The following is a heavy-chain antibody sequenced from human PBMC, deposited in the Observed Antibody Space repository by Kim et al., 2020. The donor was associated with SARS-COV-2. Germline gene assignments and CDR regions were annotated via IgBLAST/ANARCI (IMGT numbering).Heavy chain of an antibody. V-gene: IGHV3-23*01. D-gene: IGHD3-3*01. Sequence: GGSLRLSCAASGFTFSSYAMSWVRQAPGKGLEWVSAISGSGGSTYYAESVKGRFTISRDNSKNTLYLQMNSLRAEDTAVYYCAKDRVALATVYYFDYWGQGTLVTVSS. CDR3: AKDRVALATVYYFDY. CDR1: GFTFSSYA. J-gene: IGHJ4*02. CDR2: ISGSGGST.